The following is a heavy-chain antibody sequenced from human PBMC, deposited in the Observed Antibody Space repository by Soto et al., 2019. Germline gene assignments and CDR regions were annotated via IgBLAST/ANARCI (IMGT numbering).Heavy chain of an antibody. J-gene: IGHJ6*02. CDR3: ATRASSYGMDF. Sequence: QVQLQQWGAGLLKPSETLSLTCGVYGGAFSGYHWSWIRQAPGKGLEWIGEINQSGSTNYSPSLKSRVTMSVDTSKKQFSLKLNSVTAADTALYYCATRASSYGMDFWGQGTTVTVSS. CDR1: GGAFSGYH. CDR2: INQSGST. V-gene: IGHV4-34*01.